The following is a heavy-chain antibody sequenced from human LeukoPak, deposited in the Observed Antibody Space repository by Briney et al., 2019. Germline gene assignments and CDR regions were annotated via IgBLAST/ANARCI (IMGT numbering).Heavy chain of an antibody. Sequence: ASVKVSCKASGYTFTSYSIIWVRQAPGQGLEWMGWISTYNGNTNYAQKLQGRVTMTTDTSTSTVYMELRSLRSDDTAVYYCARVSRGIAVSGTGAFDIWGQGTMVTVSS. V-gene: IGHV1-18*01. J-gene: IGHJ3*02. CDR3: ARVSRGIAVSGTGAFDI. CDR2: ISTYNGNT. D-gene: IGHD6-19*01. CDR1: GYTFTSYS.